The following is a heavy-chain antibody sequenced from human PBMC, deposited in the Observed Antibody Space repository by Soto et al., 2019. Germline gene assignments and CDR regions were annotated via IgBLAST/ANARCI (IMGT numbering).Heavy chain of an antibody. Sequence: EVQLVESGGGLVQPGGSLRLSCAASGFTFSSYWMSWARQAPGKGLEWVANIKQDGSEKYYVDSVKGRFTISRDNAKNSLYLQMNSLRAEDTAVYYCARVQRDGDYPGAFDIWGQGTMVTVSS. D-gene: IGHD4-17*01. CDR1: GFTFSSYW. CDR3: ARVQRDGDYPGAFDI. V-gene: IGHV3-7*01. CDR2: IKQDGSEK. J-gene: IGHJ3*02.